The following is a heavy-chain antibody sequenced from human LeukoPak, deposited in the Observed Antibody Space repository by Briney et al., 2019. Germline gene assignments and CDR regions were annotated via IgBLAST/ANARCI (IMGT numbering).Heavy chain of an antibody. J-gene: IGHJ5*02. CDR1: GGSISSGDYY. V-gene: IGHV4-30-4*01. Sequence: SQTLSLTCSVSGGSISSGDYYWSWIRQPPGKGLEWIGHIYYSGSTHHNPSLKSRVTISVDTSKNQFSLKLSSVTATDTAVYYCARSLLSAGSGSYGFDPWGQGTLVTVSS. CDR2: IYYSGST. D-gene: IGHD3-10*01. CDR3: ARSLLSAGSGSYGFDP.